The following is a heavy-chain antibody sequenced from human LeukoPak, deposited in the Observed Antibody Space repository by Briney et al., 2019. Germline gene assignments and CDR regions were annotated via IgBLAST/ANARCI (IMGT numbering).Heavy chain of an antibody. CDR2: INSDGSST. V-gene: IGHV3-74*01. D-gene: IGHD4-17*01. J-gene: IGHJ4*02. Sequence: QPGGFLRLSCAASGFTFSSYWMHWVRQAPGKGLVCVSRINSDGSSTSYADSVKGRLTNSRDNAKNTLYLQMNSLRAEDTAVYYCARGGDYGYYWGQGTLVTVSS. CDR3: ARGGDYGYY. CDR1: GFTFSSYW.